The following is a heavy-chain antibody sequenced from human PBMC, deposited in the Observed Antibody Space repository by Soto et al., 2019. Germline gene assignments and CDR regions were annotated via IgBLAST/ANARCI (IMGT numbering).Heavy chain of an antibody. Sequence: GASVKVSCKASGYSFSTYAMHWVRQAPGQSLEWVGWINGGTGQTKFSQRFQDRITITRDTSASTAYMELSSLRSEDTAVYYCARGKGMEENYYYYGLDIWGQGTTVTVSS. CDR3: ARGKGMEENYYYYGLDI. CDR2: INGGTGQT. V-gene: IGHV1-3*01. CDR1: GYSFSTYA. J-gene: IGHJ6*02. D-gene: IGHD1-1*01.